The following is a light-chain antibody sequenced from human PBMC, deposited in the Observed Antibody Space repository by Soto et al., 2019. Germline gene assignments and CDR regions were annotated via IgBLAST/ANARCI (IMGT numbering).Light chain of an antibody. CDR1: SSDVGGYNY. CDR2: DVS. Sequence: QSALTQPRSVSGSPGQSVTISCTGTSSDVGGYNYVSWYQQHPGKAPKLMIYDVSKRPSGVPDRFSGSKSGNTASLTISGLHAEDEADYYCCSYAGSFWVFGGGTKVTVL. J-gene: IGLJ3*02. V-gene: IGLV2-11*01. CDR3: CSYAGSFWV.